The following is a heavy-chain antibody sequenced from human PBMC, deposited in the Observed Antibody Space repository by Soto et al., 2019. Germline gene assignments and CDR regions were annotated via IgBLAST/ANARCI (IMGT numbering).Heavy chain of an antibody. CDR2: IHQSGIS. V-gene: IGHV4-4*02. J-gene: IGHJ4*02. CDR1: SASIDTN. D-gene: IGHD6-19*01. CDR3: ARSFGWYAFDQ. Sequence: QMQLLESGPGLVKPSETLSLTCAVSSASIDTNWNWVRQPPGKGLEWIGEIHQSGISYKNPSLKSRVTMSVDQSKNQFSLNLSSVTAADTAVYFCARSFGWYAFDQWGQGTLVTVSS.